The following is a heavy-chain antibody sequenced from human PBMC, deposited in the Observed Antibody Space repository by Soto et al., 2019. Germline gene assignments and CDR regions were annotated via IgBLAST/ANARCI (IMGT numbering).Heavy chain of an antibody. CDR3: ASHYDSSGYYYRGLDY. J-gene: IGHJ4*02. Sequence: QVQLVQSGAEVKKPGSSVKVSCKASGGTFSSYAISWVRQAPGQGLEWMGGIIPIFGTADYAQKFQGRVTITADECASTAYMELSSVRSADTAVYYCASHYDSSGYYYRGLDYWGQGTLVTVSS. V-gene: IGHV1-69*12. CDR1: GGTFSSYA. CDR2: IIPIFGTA. D-gene: IGHD3-22*01.